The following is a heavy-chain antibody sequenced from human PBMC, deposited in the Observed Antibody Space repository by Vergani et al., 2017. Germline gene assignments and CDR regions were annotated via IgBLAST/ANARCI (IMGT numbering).Heavy chain of an antibody. V-gene: IGHV3-30*02. J-gene: IGHJ4*02. Sequence: QVQLVESAGGVVQPGGSLRLSCAASGFTFSNSGMHWIRQAPGKGLEWLAYIGKDGINTRYRDGVKGRFNVSSDNSKDILYLQMDSLRSEETALYYCATYFRDSTDGLPDSWGPGTLVIVSS. D-gene: IGHD2/OR15-2a*01. CDR3: ATYFRDSTDGLPDS. CDR1: GFTFSNSG. CDR2: IGKDGINT.